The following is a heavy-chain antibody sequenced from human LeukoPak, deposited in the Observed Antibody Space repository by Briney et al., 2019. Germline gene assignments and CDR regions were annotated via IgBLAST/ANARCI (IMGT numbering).Heavy chain of an antibody. CDR2: IYYSGST. Sequence: PSETLSLTCTVSGGSISSYYWSWIRQPPGKGLEWIGYIYYSGSTNYNASLKSRVTVSVDTSMNQLSLRLTSVTAADTAVYYCARHDYGSGSYLDHWGQGTLVTVSS. V-gene: IGHV4-59*08. CDR3: ARHDYGSGSYLDH. D-gene: IGHD3-10*01. CDR1: GGSISSYY. J-gene: IGHJ4*02.